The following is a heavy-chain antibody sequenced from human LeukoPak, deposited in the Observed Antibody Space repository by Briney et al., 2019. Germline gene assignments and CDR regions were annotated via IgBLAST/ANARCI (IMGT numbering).Heavy chain of an antibody. CDR2: IWYDGSNK. CDR3: ARDRSTANGHCSGGHCYAEVG. CDR1: GFTFSNYG. V-gene: IGHV3-33*01. J-gene: IGHJ4*02. Sequence: SGGSLRLSCAASGFTFSNYGMHWVRQAPGKGLEWVAIIWYDGSNKYYAESVKGRFTISRDNSKNTLYLQMNSLRVEDTAVYYCARDRSTANGHCSGGHCYAEVGRGQGTRVTVST. D-gene: IGHD2-15*01.